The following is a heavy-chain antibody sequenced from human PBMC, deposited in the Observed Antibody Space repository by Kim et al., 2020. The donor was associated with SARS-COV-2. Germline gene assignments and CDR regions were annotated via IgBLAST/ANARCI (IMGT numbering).Heavy chain of an antibody. D-gene: IGHD3-3*01. J-gene: IGHJ5*02. CDR3: ATATVFGVANWFDP. Sequence: AQKFQRRVTMTEDTSTDTAYMELSSLRSEDTAVYYCATATVFGVANWFDPWGQGTLVTVSS. V-gene: IGHV1-24*01.